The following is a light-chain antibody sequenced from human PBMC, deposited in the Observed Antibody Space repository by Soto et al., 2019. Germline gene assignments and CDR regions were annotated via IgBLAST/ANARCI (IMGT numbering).Light chain of an antibody. V-gene: IGLV2-8*01. Sequence: QSALTQPPSASGSPGQSVTISCTGTSSDVGGYNYVSWYQQHPGKAPKLMIYDVSKRPSGVPDRFSGSKSGNTASLTVSGLQAEDEADYYCSSYAGSNNLEVFGTGTKLTVL. CDR3: SSYAGSNNLEV. J-gene: IGLJ1*01. CDR2: DVS. CDR1: SSDVGGYNY.